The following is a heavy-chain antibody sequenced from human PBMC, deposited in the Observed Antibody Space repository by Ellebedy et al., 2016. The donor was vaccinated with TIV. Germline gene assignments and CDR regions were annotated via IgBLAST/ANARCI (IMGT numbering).Heavy chain of an antibody. CDR3: AKVRSIAVDPYYGMDV. J-gene: IGHJ6*02. Sequence: GGSLRLXXAASGFTFSDYYMSWIRQAPGKGLEWVSYISSSSSYTNYADSVKGRFTISRDNSKNTLYLQMNSLRAEDTAVYYCAKVRSIAVDPYYGMDVWGQGTTVTVSS. CDR1: GFTFSDYY. CDR2: ISSSSSYT. V-gene: IGHV3-11*05. D-gene: IGHD6-19*01.